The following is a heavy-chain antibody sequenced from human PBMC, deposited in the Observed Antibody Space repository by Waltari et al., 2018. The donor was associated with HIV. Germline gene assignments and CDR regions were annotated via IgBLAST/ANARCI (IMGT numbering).Heavy chain of an antibody. CDR2: ISSSGNFK. J-gene: IGHJ5*02. Sequence: EVQLVESGGGPVKPGESLRLSCVTSGFIFNSYSMNWVRQATGEGPWWVTSISSSGNFKHYADSVKDRFTISRDSAENSLYLQMNGLRAEDTAIYYCARDSRGSTWSLNWFDPWGQGTLVTVSS. CDR3: ARDSRGSTWSLNWFDP. V-gene: IGHV3-21*02. CDR1: GFIFNSYS. D-gene: IGHD6-6*01.